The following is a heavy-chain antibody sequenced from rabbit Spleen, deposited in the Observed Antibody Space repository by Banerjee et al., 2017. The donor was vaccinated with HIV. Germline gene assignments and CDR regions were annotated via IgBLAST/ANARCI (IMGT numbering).Heavy chain of an antibody. CDR3: ARGVYDDYDTYYFDL. CDR2: IYAASSGST. Sequence: QSLEESGGGLVKPGASLTLTCKASGFSFSSGYDMCWFRLAPGKGLEWIACIYAASSGSTYSATWAKGRFTISKTSSTTVTLQMTSLTVADTATHFCARGVYDDYDTYYFDLWGPGTLVTVS. CDR1: GFSFSSGYD. V-gene: IGHV1S40*01. J-gene: IGHJ4*01. D-gene: IGHD2-1*01.